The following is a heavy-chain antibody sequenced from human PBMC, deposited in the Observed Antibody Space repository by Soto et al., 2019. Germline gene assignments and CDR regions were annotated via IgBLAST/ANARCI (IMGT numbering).Heavy chain of an antibody. D-gene: IGHD2-21*02. CDR2: ISVSVGST. CDR3: AKRDVPHSTSNAYFYDH. J-gene: IGHJ4*02. Sequence: GGSLRLSCGVSGFPFAPSTMSWVRQAPGKGLEWVSTISVSVGSTYSADSVQGRFTVSGDISDNTLFLRMTSLTADDTAVYFCAKRDVPHSTSNAYFYDHWGRGVLVTVSS. V-gene: IGHV3-23*01. CDR1: GFPFAPST.